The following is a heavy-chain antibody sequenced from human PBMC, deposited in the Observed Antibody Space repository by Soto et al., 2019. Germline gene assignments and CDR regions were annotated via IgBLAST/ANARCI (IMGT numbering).Heavy chain of an antibody. CDR1: GFTFSKAR. J-gene: IGHJ5*02. V-gene: IGHV3-15*07. Sequence: GALRISCAASGFTFSKARMNWVRQGPGGGLEWVGRIKSKTDGGTTDYAAPVKGRFTISRDDSKNTLYLQMNSLKTEDTAVYYCTTVLLWFGGSNWFDPWGQGTPVTVSS. D-gene: IGHD3-10*01. CDR2: IKSKTDGGTT. CDR3: TTVLLWFGGSNWFDP.